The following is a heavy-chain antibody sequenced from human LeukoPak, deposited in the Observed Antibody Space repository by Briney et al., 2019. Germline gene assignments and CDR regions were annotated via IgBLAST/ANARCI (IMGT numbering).Heavy chain of an antibody. Sequence: SETLSLTCAVYGGSFSGYYWSWIRQPPGKGLEWIGEINHSGSTNYNPSLKSRVTISVDTSKNQFSLKLSSVTAADTAVYYCASLAAAGRLGFQYWGQGTLVTVSS. D-gene: IGHD6-13*01. V-gene: IGHV4-34*01. CDR1: GGSFSGYY. CDR2: INHSGST. CDR3: ASLAAAGRLGFQY. J-gene: IGHJ1*01.